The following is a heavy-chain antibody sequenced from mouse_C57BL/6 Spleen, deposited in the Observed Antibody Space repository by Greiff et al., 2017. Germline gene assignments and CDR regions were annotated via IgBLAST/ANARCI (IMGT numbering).Heavy chain of an antibody. CDR3: ARSIDYDGSTYAMDY. CDR1: GYSFTDYN. V-gene: IGHV1-39*01. Sequence: VQLKQSGPELVKPGASVKISCKASGYSFTDYNMNWVKQSNGKSLEWIGVINPNYGTTSYNQKFKGKATLTVDQSSSTAYMQLNSLTSEDSAVYYCARSIDYDGSTYAMDYWGQGTSVTVSS. D-gene: IGHD1-1*01. CDR2: INPNYGTT. J-gene: IGHJ4*01.